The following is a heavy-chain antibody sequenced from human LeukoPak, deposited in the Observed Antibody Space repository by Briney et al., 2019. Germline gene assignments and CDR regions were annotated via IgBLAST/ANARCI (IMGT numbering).Heavy chain of an antibody. J-gene: IGHJ6*03. CDR3: ARDRYFPDYYYYMDV. V-gene: IGHV1-2*02. Sequence: ASVMVSCKASGYTFTGYYIHWVRQAPGQGLEWMGWINPNSGDTKYAQKFQGRVTMTRDTSISTAYMELGRLRSDDTAVYYCARDRYFPDYYYYMDVWGKGTTVTISS. CDR2: INPNSGDT. D-gene: IGHD2/OR15-2a*01. CDR1: GYTFTGYY.